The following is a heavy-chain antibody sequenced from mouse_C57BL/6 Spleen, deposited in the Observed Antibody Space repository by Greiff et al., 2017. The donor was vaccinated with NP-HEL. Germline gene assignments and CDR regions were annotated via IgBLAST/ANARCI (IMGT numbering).Heavy chain of an antibody. J-gene: IGHJ1*03. CDR3: ARAVGWLPPWYFDV. D-gene: IGHD2-3*01. CDR1: GYTFTSYW. CDR2: IHPNSGST. V-gene: IGHV1-64*01. Sequence: QVQLQQPGAELVKPGASVKLSCKASGYTFTSYWMHWVKQRPGQGLEWIGMIHPNSGSTNYNEKFKSKATLTVDKSSSTAYMQLSSLTSEDSAVYYCARAVGWLPPWYFDVWGTGTTVTVSS.